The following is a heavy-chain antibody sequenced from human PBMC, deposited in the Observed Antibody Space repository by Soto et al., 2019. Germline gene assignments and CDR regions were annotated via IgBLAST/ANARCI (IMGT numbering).Heavy chain of an antibody. CDR2: ISYDGSNK. V-gene: IGHV3-30-3*01. CDR3: ARENDAFDI. Sequence: QVQLVESGGGVVQPGRSLRLSGAASGFTFSSYAMHWVRQAPGKGLEWVAVISYDGSNKYYADSVKGRFTISRDNSKNTLYLQMNSLRAEDTAVYYCARENDAFDIWGQGTMVTVSS. CDR1: GFTFSSYA. J-gene: IGHJ3*02.